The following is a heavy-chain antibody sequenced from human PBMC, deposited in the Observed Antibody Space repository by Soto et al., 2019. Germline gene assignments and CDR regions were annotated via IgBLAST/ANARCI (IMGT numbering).Heavy chain of an antibody. J-gene: IGHJ4*02. CDR3: ARVRRDGYNCDYFDY. V-gene: IGHV4-59*01. Sequence: QVQLQESGPGLVKPSETLSLTCTVSGGSISSYYWSWIRQPPGKGLEWIGYIYYSGSTNYNPSLKSRVTISVDTSKNQFSLKLSSVTAADTAVYYCARVRRDGYNCDYFDYWGQGTLVTVSS. CDR2: IYYSGST. CDR1: GGSISSYY. D-gene: IGHD5-12*01.